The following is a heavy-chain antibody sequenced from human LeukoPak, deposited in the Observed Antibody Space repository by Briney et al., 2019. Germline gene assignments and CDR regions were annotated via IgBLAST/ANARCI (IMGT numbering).Heavy chain of an antibody. CDR1: GGSFSGFY. D-gene: IGHD6-6*01. J-gene: IGHJ6*03. Sequence: SETLSLTCAVYGGSFSGFYWSWIRLPPGKGLEWIGEINHSGSTNCNPSLKSRVTISVDTSKNQFSLKLTSATAADTAVYYCARTGRTSSVAYYYYMDVWGKGTTVTVSS. CDR2: INHSGST. V-gene: IGHV4-34*01. CDR3: ARTGRTSSVAYYYYMDV.